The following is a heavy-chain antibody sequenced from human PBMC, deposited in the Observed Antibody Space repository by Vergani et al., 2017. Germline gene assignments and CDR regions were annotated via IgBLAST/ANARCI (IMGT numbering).Heavy chain of an antibody. CDR1: GYTLTELS. Sequence: QVQLVQSGAEVKKPGASVKVSCKVSGYTLTELSMHWVRQAPGKGLEWMGGFDPEDGETIYAQKFQGRVTMTEDTSTDTAYMELSSLRSEDTSVYYCATSMDGYDYVWGSYRYNRDFDDWGQGTLVTVSS. CDR3: ATSMDGYDYVWGSYRYNRDFDD. CDR2: FDPEDGET. J-gene: IGHJ4*02. V-gene: IGHV1-24*01. D-gene: IGHD3-16*02.